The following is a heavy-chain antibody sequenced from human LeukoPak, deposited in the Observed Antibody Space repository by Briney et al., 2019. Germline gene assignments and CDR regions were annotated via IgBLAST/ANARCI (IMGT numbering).Heavy chain of an antibody. CDR2: IYYTGSA. Sequence: PSETLSLTCTVSGGSISSSSYYWGWIRQPPGKGLEWIGSIYYTGSAYYNPSLKSRVIISVDTSKNQFSLKLTSVTAADTAVYYCARPETTGTYYYWGQGTLSPSPQ. CDR1: GGSISSSSYY. D-gene: IGHD3-10*01. V-gene: IGHV4-39*01. CDR3: ARPETTGTYYY. J-gene: IGHJ4*02.